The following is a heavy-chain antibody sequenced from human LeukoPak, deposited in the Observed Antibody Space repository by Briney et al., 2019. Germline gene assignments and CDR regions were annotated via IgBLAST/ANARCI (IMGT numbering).Heavy chain of an antibody. D-gene: IGHD3-10*01. J-gene: IGHJ4*02. Sequence: GSLRLSCAASGFTFSSYNMNWVRQAPGKGLEWVSSITSGSSYIYYADSVKGRFTISRDNAKQSLYLQMNSLRAEDTAVYYCARGTLYYGSESYDYWGQGTLAIVSS. CDR1: GFTFSSYN. CDR3: ARGTLYYGSESYDY. V-gene: IGHV3-21*01. CDR2: ITSGSSYI.